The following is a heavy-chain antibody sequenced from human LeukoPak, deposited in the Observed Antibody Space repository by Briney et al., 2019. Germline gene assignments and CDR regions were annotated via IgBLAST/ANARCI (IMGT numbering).Heavy chain of an antibody. CDR1: GFSVSSNY. V-gene: IGHV4-34*01. J-gene: IGHJ5*02. Sequence: GSLRLSCTASGFSVSSNYMTWVRQPPGKGPECIGEVNESGGTNINPSLRSRVILSVDTSMNQFSLKLISVTAADTGVYYCARGQGATVPKVGKNWFDPWGHGTRVIVSP. D-gene: IGHD1-26*01. CDR3: ARGQGATVPKVGKNWFDP. CDR2: VNESGGT.